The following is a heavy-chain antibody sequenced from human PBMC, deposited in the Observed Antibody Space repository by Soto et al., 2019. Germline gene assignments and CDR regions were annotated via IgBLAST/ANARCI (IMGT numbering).Heavy chain of an antibody. CDR2: IYHSGST. D-gene: IGHD3-22*01. Sequence: SETLSLTCAVYCGSFSGYYWSWIRQPPGKGLEWIGEIYHSGSTNYNPSLKSRVTISIDKSKNQFSLKLSSVTAADTAVYYCARVRYDSSGEIDYWGQGTLVTVSS. V-gene: IGHV4-34*01. J-gene: IGHJ4*02. CDR1: CGSFSGYY. CDR3: ARVRYDSSGEIDY.